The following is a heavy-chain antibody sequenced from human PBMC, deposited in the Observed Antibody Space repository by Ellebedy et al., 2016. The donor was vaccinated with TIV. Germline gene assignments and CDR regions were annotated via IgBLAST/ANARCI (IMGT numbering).Heavy chain of an antibody. CDR3: ARPDSEDNYMDV. CDR1: GFTFSNYA. Sequence: GGSLRLXXVASGFTFSNYAMTWVRQSPGKGLEWVSAISESGGNIDNADSVKGRFTISRDNSKNTLFLQMSSLRGEDTAVYYCARPDSEDNYMDVWGKGTAVTVSS. J-gene: IGHJ6*03. CDR2: ISESGGNI. V-gene: IGHV3-23*01.